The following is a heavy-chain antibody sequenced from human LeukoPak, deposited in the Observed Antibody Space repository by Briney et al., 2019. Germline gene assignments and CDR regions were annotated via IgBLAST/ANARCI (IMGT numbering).Heavy chain of an antibody. CDR2: IYYSGST. Sequence: SETLSLTCTVSGGSISSSSYYWGWIRQPPGKGLEWIGSIYYSGSTNYNPSLKSRVTISVDKSKNQFSLKLSSVTGADTAVYYCARDGGGEVRYYYYMDVWGKGTTVTVSS. CDR1: GGSISSSSYY. J-gene: IGHJ6*03. V-gene: IGHV4-39*07. CDR3: ARDGGGEVRYYYYMDV. D-gene: IGHD3-10*01.